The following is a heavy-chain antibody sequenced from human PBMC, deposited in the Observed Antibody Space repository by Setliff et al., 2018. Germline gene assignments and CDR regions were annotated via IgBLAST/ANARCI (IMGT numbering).Heavy chain of an antibody. CDR2: IYHSGST. CDR3: ARDKPIVVGAPMDWFDP. Sequence: LSLTCTVSGYSISSGYYWGWIRQPPGKGLEWIGSIYHSGSTYYNPSLKSRVTISVDTSKNQFSLKLSSVTAADTAVYYCARDKPIVVGAPMDWFDPWGQGTLVTVSS. V-gene: IGHV4-38-2*02. D-gene: IGHD1-26*01. CDR1: GYSISSGYY. J-gene: IGHJ5*02.